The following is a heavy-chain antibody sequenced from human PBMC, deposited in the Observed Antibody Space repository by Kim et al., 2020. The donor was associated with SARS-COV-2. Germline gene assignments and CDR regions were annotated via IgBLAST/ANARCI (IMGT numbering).Heavy chain of an antibody. CDR3: TTDPPTYYYASSGYSNWFDP. CDR1: GFTFSNAW. Sequence: GGSLRLSCAASGFTFSNAWMSWVRQAPGKGLEWVGRIKSKTDGGTTDYSAPPKGRYTISRDDSKNTLYLQMNSLKTKDTAVYYCTTDPPTYYYASSGYSNWFDPGSKGKLVTVSS. V-gene: IGHV3-15*01. D-gene: IGHD3-22*01. J-gene: IGHJ5*02. CDR2: IKSKTDGGTT.